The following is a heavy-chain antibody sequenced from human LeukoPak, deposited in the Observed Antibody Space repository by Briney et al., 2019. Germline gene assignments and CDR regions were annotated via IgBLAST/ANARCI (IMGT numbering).Heavy chain of an antibody. J-gene: IGHJ4*02. D-gene: IGHD6-6*01. CDR2: INHSGST. CDR1: GGSFSGYY. Sequence: SETLSLTCAVYGGSFSGYYWSWIRQPPGKGLEWIGEINHSGSTNYNPSLKSRVTISVDTSKNQFSLKLSSVTAADTAVYYCARGRRIAARRGSGHFDYWGQGTLVTVSS. V-gene: IGHV4-34*01. CDR3: ARGRRIAARRGSGHFDY.